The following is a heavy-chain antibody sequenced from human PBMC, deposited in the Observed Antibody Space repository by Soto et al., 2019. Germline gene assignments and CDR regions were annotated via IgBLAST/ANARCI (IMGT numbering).Heavy chain of an antibody. V-gene: IGHV1-3*01. J-gene: IGHJ5*02. CDR1: GYTFTSYA. CDR2: INAYNGNT. Sequence: EASVKVSCKASGYTFTSYAMHWVRQAPGQRLEWMGWINAYNGNTKYAQKLQGRVTMTRDTSTSTAYMELRSLRSDDTAVYYCARVKTSGYHNWFDPWGQGTLVTVSS. CDR3: ARVKTSGYHNWFDP. D-gene: IGHD3-22*01.